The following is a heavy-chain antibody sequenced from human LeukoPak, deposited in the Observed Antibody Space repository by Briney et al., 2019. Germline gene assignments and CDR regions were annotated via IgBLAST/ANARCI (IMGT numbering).Heavy chain of an antibody. D-gene: IGHD4-23*01. J-gene: IGHJ4*02. Sequence: SETLSLTCAVYGGSFSGYYWSWIRQPPGKGLEWIGEINHSGSTNYNPSLKSRVTISVDTSKNQFSLKLSSVTAADTAVYYCGKEEQRVITPGLDYWGQGTLVTVSS. CDR2: INHSGST. CDR1: GGSFSGYY. V-gene: IGHV4-34*01. CDR3: GKEEQRVITPGLDY.